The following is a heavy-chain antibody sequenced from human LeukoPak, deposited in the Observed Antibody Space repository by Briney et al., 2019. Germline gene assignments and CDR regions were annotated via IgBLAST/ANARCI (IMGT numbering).Heavy chain of an antibody. CDR2: INPNSGVT. CDR3: ARGSVTRAFDY. Sequence: ASVKVSCKASGYTFTGYYMHWVRQAPGQGLEWMGWINPNSGVTNYAQKFQGRVTMTRDTSISTAYMELSRLRSDDTALYYFARGSVTRAFDYWGQGTLVTVSS. CDR1: GYTFTGYY. D-gene: IGHD4-17*01. J-gene: IGHJ4*02. V-gene: IGHV1-2*02.